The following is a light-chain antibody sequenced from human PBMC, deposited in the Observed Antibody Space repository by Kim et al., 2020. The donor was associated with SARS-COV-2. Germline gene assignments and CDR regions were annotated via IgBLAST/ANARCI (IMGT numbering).Light chain of an antibody. CDR2: DAS. V-gene: IGKV3-11*01. Sequence: SSPHKLPTLSCRASQSVSTYLAWYPQRSGPPPTDLIYDASNLATACPTRFSGSGSGPDFTLTISSLQPEDFAVYYCQQRSSWPLTFGGGTKVDIK. J-gene: IGKJ4*01. CDR1: QSVSTY. CDR3: QQRSSWPLT.